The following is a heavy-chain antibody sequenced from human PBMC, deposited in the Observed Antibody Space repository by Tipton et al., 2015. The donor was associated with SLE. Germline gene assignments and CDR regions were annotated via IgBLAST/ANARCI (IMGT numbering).Heavy chain of an antibody. CDR2: IYYSGST. D-gene: IGHD3-10*01. V-gene: IGHV4-30-4*08. CDR1: GGSISSSSYY. CDR3: ARDKRDYFDSGSYYNPFDY. J-gene: IGHJ4*02. Sequence: TLSLTCTVSGGSISSSSYYWGWIRQPPGKGLEWIGYIYYSGSTYYNPSLKSRVTISVDTSKNQFSLKLSSVTAADTAVYYCARDKRDYFDSGSYYNPFDYWGQGTLVTVSS.